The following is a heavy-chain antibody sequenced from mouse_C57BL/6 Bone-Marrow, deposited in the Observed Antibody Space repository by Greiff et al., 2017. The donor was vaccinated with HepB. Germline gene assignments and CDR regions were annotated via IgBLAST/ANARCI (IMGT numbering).Heavy chain of an antibody. D-gene: IGHD1-1*01. CDR3: ATHYYGSSWFAY. V-gene: IGHV5-12*01. Sequence: EVKLMESGGGLVQPGGSLKLSCAASGFTFSDYYMYWVRQTPEKRLEWVAYISNGGGSTYYPDTVKGRFTISRDNAKNTLYLQMSRLKSEDTAMYYCATHYYGSSWFAYWGQGTLVTVSA. CDR1: GFTFSDYY. J-gene: IGHJ3*01. CDR2: ISNGGGST.